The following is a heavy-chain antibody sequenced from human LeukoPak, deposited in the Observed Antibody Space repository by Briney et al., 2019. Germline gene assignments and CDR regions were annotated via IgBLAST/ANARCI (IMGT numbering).Heavy chain of an antibody. D-gene: IGHD4-17*01. V-gene: IGHV3-23*01. Sequence: PGGSLRLSCAASGFTFSSYAMNWVRQAPGKGLEWVSAISGSGGSTYYADSVKGRFTISRDNSKNTLYLQMNSLRAEDTAVYYCAKDWVAYGAEVWFDPWGQGTLVTVSS. CDR2: ISGSGGST. CDR3: AKDWVAYGAEVWFDP. J-gene: IGHJ5*02. CDR1: GFTFSSYA.